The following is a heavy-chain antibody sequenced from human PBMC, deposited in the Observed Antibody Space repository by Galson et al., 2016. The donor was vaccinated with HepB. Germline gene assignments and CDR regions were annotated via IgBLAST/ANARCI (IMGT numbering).Heavy chain of an antibody. D-gene: IGHD5-24*01. CDR1: GYDITSYW. CDR3: ARHIREYKDGYNYVDDAFDI. J-gene: IGHJ3*02. CDR2: IYPSDSDT. Sequence: QSGAEVKKPGESLKISCKGSGYDITSYWIAWVSQMPGKGLEWMGIIYPSDSDTRYSPSFQGQVTISVDMSLNTAYLRWRSLKAPDTAIDYCARHIREYKDGYNYVDDAFDIWGQGTMVTVSP. V-gene: IGHV5-51*01.